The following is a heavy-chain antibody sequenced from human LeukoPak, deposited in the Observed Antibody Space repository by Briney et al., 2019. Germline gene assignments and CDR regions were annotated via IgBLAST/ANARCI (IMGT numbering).Heavy chain of an antibody. CDR2: ISYDGSNK. CDR1: GFTFSSYA. V-gene: IGHV3-30-3*01. CDR3: AREGPSGSGWYLNYFDY. J-gene: IGHJ4*02. D-gene: IGHD6-19*01. Sequence: PGGSLRLSCAASGFTFSSYAMHWVRQAPGKGLEWVAVISYDGSNKYYADSVKGRFTISRDDAQNSLYLQMNSLRAEDTAVYYCAREGPSGSGWYLNYFDYWGQGTLVTVSS.